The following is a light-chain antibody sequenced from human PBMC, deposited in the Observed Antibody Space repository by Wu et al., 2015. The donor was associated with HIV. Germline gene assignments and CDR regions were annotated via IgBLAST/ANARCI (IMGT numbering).Light chain of an antibody. V-gene: IGKV3-15*01. J-gene: IGKJ1*01. CDR1: QSVTNN. Sequence: EIVMTQSPATLSVSPGERATLSCRASQSVTNNLAWYQLEAGQAPRLLIYGASTRATGIPVRFSGSGSGTEFTLTISNMQSEDLAVYYCQQYNNWRPVTFGQGTKVEI. CDR2: GAS. CDR3: QQYNNWRPVT.